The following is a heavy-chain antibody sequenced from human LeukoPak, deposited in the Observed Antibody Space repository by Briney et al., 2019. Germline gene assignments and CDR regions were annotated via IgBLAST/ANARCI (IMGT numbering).Heavy chain of an antibody. J-gene: IGHJ4*02. CDR2: INHSGST. D-gene: IGHD3-22*01. CDR1: GGSISGYY. Sequence: PSETLSLTCTVSGGSISGYYWNWIRQPPGKGLEWIGEINHSGSTNYNPSLKSRVTISVDTSKNQFSLKLSSVTAADTAVYYCARKKSGDYYDSSGYYYYFDYWGQGTLVTVSS. V-gene: IGHV4-34*01. CDR3: ARKKSGDYYDSSGYYYYFDY.